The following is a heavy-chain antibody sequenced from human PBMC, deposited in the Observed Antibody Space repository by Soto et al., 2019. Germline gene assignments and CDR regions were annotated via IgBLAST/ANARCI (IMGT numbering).Heavy chain of an antibody. CDR1: GGSTRNYF. CDR3: ARYVNPYDTAVWFDP. V-gene: IGHV4-59*01. D-gene: IGHD3-9*01. CDR2: IYYSGTT. J-gene: IGHJ5*02. Sequence: QVQLQESGPGLVKPSETLSLTCTVSGGSTRNYFWSWIRQPPGKGLEWIGCIYYSGTTNYNSSPKSRVTISLDTSKNQFSLRLRSVTAADTAVYYCARYVNPYDTAVWFDPWGQGTLVTVSS.